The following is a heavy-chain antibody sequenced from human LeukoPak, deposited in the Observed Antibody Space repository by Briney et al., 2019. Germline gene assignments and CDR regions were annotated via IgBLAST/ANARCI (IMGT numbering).Heavy chain of an antibody. CDR1: GFPFSNAW. V-gene: IGHV3-15*01. D-gene: IGHD3-9*01. Sequence: GALRLSRAASGFPFSNAWMSWVRQAPGKGLEWVGGNKSKTDGGTTDYAAPVKGRFTISRDDSKNTLYLQMNSLKTEDTAVYYCTTFGAILRYFDWLADYWGQGTLVTVSS. J-gene: IGHJ4*02. CDR2: NKSKTDGGTT. CDR3: TTFGAILRYFDWLADY.